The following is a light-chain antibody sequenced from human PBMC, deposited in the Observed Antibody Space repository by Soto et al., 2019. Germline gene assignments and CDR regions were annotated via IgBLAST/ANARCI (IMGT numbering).Light chain of an antibody. V-gene: IGKV3-20*01. CDR1: QSVSSSY. Sequence: EIVLTQSPGTLSLSPGERATLSCRASQSVSSSYLAWYQQKPGQAPRLLIYGASSRATGIPDRLSGSGSGTDFTLTISRLGPEDLAVYYCQQYGSSGTFGQGTKVDIK. CDR3: QQYGSSGT. CDR2: GAS. J-gene: IGKJ1*01.